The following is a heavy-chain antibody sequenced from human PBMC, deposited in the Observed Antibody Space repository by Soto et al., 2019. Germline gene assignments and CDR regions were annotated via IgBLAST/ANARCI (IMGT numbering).Heavy chain of an antibody. CDR3: ARVSDYYDSGSLAY. CDR2: IYHSGST. Sequence: SETLSLTCAVSGGSISSSNWWCWVRHPPGKGLEWIGEIYHSGSTNYNPSLKSRVTISVDKSKNQFSLKLSSVTAADTAVYYCARVSDYYDSGSLAYWGQGTLVTVSS. D-gene: IGHD3-10*01. J-gene: IGHJ4*02. CDR1: GGSISSSNW. V-gene: IGHV4-4*02.